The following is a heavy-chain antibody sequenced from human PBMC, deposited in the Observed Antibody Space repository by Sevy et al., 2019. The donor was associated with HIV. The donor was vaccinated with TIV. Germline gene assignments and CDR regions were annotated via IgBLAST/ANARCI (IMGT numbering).Heavy chain of an antibody. CDR2: ISYDGSNK. J-gene: IGHJ4*02. CDR1: GFTFSSYA. D-gene: IGHD3-9*01. Sequence: GGSLRLSCAASGFTFSSYAMHWVRQAPGKGLEWVAVISYDGSNKYYADSVKGRFTISSDNSKNTLYLQMDSLRAEDTAVYYCARDLTRIFDYWGQGTLVTVSS. V-gene: IGHV3-30-3*01. CDR3: ARDLTRIFDY.